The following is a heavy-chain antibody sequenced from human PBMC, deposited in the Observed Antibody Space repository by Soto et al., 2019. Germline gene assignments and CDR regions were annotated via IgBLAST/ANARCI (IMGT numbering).Heavy chain of an antibody. CDR1: GFPFSSYS. J-gene: IGHJ6*02. Sequence: GRSLRLSCAASGFPFSSYSMNWVRQSPGKGLEWVSSISSSSSYIYYADSVKGRFTISRDNAKNSLYLQMNSLRAEDTAVHYCARAKSSSWYAFYYYGMDVWPQGTTVTV. V-gene: IGHV3-21*01. CDR2: ISSSSSYI. D-gene: IGHD6-13*01. CDR3: ARAKSSSWYAFYYYGMDV.